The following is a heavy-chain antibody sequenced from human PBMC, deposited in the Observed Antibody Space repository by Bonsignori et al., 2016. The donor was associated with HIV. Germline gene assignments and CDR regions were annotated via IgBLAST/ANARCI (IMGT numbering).Heavy chain of an antibody. Sequence: WIRQPPGKGLEWIGSIYYSGSTYYNPSLKSRVTISVDTSKNQFSLKLSSVTAADTAVYYCARDGSPRDDAFDIWGQGTMVTVSS. D-gene: IGHD5-12*01. CDR3: ARDGSPRDDAFDI. CDR2: IYYSGST. J-gene: IGHJ3*02. V-gene: IGHV4-39*07.